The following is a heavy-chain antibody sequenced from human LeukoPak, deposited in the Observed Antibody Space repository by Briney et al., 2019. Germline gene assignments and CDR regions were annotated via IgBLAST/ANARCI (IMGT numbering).Heavy chain of an antibody. J-gene: IGHJ4*02. CDR2: ISGSGGST. V-gene: IGHV3-23*01. CDR1: GFTFSSYG. Sequence: GGSLRLSCAASGFTFSSYGMSWVRQAPGKGLEWVSAISGSGGSTYYADSVKGRFTISRDNSKNTLYLQMNSLRAEDTAVYYCAKDMRFDWTPYYFDYWSQGTLVTVSS. CDR3: AKDMRFDWTPYYFDY. D-gene: IGHD3-9*01.